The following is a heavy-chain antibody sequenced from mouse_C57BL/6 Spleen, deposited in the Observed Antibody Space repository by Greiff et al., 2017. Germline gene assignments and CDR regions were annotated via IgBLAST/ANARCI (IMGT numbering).Heavy chain of an antibody. CDR3: ARRHYDYDEDYAMDY. CDR2: ISYDGSN. Sequence: EVQRVESGPGLVKPSQSLSLTCSVTGYSITSGYYWNWIRQFPGNKLEWMGYISYDGSNNYNPSLKNRISITRDTSKNQFFLKLNSVTTEDTATXYCARRHYDYDEDYAMDYWGQGTSGTVSS. D-gene: IGHD2-4*01. J-gene: IGHJ4*01. CDR1: GYSITSGYY. V-gene: IGHV3-6*01.